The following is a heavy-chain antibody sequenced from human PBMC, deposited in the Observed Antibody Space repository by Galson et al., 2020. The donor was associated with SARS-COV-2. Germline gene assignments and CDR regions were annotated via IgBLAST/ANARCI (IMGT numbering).Heavy chain of an antibody. CDR3: ATYIAAAGSLRWFDY. CDR2: FDPEDGET. D-gene: IGHD6-13*01. V-gene: IGHV1-24*01. Sequence: ASVKVSCKVSGYTLTELSMHWVRQAPGKGLEWMGGFDPEDGETIYAQKFQGRVTMTEDTSTDTAYMELSSLRSEDTAVYYCATYIAAAGSLRWFDYWGQGTLVTVSS. CDR1: GYTLTELS. J-gene: IGHJ4*02.